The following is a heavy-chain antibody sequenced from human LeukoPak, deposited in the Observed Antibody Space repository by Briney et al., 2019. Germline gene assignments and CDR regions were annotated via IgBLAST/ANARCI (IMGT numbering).Heavy chain of an antibody. CDR3: ARKEGGGCHLDY. D-gene: IGHD6-19*01. J-gene: IGHJ4*02. CDR1: GYTFTGYY. CDR2: INPNSGGT. Sequence: GSVKVSCKASGYTFTGYYMHWVRQAPGQGLEWMGWINPNSGGTNYAQKVQGRVTMTRDKSISTAYMELSRLRSDDTAVYYCARKEGGGCHLDYWGQGTLVTVSS. V-gene: IGHV1-2*02.